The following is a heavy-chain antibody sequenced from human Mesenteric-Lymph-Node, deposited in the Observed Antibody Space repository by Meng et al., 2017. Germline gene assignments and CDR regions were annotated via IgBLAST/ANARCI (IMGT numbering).Heavy chain of an antibody. J-gene: IGHJ4*02. V-gene: IGHV3-23*01. CDR2: ISDIGVNT. CDR1: GFTFSSYA. Sequence: GESLKISCAASGFTFSSYAMSWVRQAPGKGLEWVSTISDIGVNTYYADSVKGRFTISRDNSNNTLSLQMNSLRAEDTAAYYCANIKYYGSGSRYSFDYWGQGTLVTVSS. CDR3: ANIKYYGSGSRYSFDY. D-gene: IGHD3-10*01.